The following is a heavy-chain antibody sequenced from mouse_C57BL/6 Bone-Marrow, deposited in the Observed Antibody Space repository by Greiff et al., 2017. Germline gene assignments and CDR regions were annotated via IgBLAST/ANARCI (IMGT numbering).Heavy chain of an antibody. D-gene: IGHD1-1*01. CDR3: TADYYGSSYVYFDV. Sequence: VQLQQCGAELVRPGASVKLSCTASGFNIKDDYMHWVKQRPEQGLEWIGWIDPENGDTEYASKFQGKATITADTSSNTAYLQLSSLTSEDTAVYYCTADYYGSSYVYFDVWGTGTTVTVSS. CDR1: GFNIKDDY. V-gene: IGHV14-4*01. J-gene: IGHJ1*03. CDR2: IDPENGDT.